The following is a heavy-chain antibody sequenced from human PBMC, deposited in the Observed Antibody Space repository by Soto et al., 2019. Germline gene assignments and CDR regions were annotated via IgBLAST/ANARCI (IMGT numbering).Heavy chain of an antibody. CDR3: ARETNDYGDHYDY. V-gene: IGHV4-59*01. D-gene: IGHD4-17*01. CDR2: IYYSGST. J-gene: IGHJ4*02. Sequence: SETLSLTCTVFGGSISSYYWSWIRQPPGKGLEWIGYIYYSGSTNYNPSLKSRVTISVDTSKNQFSLKLSSVTAADTAVYYCARETNDYGDHYDYWGQGTLVTVSS. CDR1: GGSISSYY.